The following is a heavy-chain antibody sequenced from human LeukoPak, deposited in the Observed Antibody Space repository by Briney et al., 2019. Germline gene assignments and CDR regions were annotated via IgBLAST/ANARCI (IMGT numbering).Heavy chain of an antibody. D-gene: IGHD3-10*01. Sequence: GGSLRLSCAASGFTFSSYAMNWARQAPGKGLEWVSAISGSGGSTYYADSVKGRFTISRDNSKNTLYLQMNSLRAEDTAVYYCAQDPPLFYYGSGSFDYWGQGTLVTVSS. CDR3: AQDPPLFYYGSGSFDY. V-gene: IGHV3-23*01. J-gene: IGHJ4*02. CDR1: GFTFSSYA. CDR2: ISGSGGST.